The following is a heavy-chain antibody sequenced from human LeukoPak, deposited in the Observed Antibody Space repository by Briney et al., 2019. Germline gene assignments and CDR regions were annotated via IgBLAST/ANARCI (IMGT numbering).Heavy chain of an antibody. Sequence: PGGSLRLSCAASGFTFSNAWMNWVRQAPGKGLGWVGRVKSKSDGGTTDYAAPVKGRFTISRDDSKNTLYLQLNSPKTEDTAIYYCRKGFDYWGQGILVTVSS. CDR3: RKGFDY. V-gene: IGHV3-15*07. J-gene: IGHJ4*02. CDR2: VKSKSDGGTT. CDR1: GFTFSNAW.